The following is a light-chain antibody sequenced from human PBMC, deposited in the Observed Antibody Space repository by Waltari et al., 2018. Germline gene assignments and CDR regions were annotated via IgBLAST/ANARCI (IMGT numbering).Light chain of an antibody. CDR1: SSNIPNNY. CDR2: EDN. Sequence: NFMLTKPHSVSEPPGKKVLISCTASSSNIPNNYMQWDQQPPGSVPVTVLYEDNQRPSGVPYRFSGSGDGSSNVASRTISGLKTEDEADYYCQSYTYNRVIFGGGTKLTVL. V-gene: IGLV6-57*02. CDR3: QSYTYNRVI. J-gene: IGLJ2*01.